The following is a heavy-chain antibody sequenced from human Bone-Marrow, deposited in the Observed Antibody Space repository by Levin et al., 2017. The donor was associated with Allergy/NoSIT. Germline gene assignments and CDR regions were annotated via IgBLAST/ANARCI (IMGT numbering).Heavy chain of an antibody. CDR2: INSDGSST. V-gene: IGHV3-74*01. Sequence: GGSLRLSCVASGFTFSSYWMHWVRQVPGKGLVWVSRINSDGSSTSYADSVKGRFTISRDNAKNTLYLQMNSLRAEDTAVYYCARGVLGYCSGGSCYSAYYYVMDVWGQGTTVTVSS. CDR1: GFTFSSYW. J-gene: IGHJ6*02. CDR3: ARGVLGYCSGGSCYSAYYYVMDV. D-gene: IGHD2-15*01.